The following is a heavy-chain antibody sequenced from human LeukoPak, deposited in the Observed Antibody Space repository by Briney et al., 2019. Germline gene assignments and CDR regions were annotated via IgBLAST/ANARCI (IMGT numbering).Heavy chain of an antibody. J-gene: IGHJ5*02. CDR2: ISGSGGST. D-gene: IGHD2-15*01. V-gene: IGHV3-23*01. CDR3: AKDGGDIVVVVAADGINWFGP. Sequence: GGSLRLSCAASGFTFSSYAISWVRQAPGKGLEWVSAISGSGGSTYYADSVKGRFTISRDNSKNTLYLQMNSLRAEDTAVYYCAKDGGDIVVVVAADGINWFGPWGQGTMVTVSS. CDR1: GFTFSSYA.